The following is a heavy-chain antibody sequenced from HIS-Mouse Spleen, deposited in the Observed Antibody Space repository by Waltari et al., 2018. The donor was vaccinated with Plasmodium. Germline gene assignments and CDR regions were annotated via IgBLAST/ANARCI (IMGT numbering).Heavy chain of an antibody. CDR3: ARVTSSGVYWYFDL. D-gene: IGHD3-3*01. CDR2: INHSGST. J-gene: IGHJ2*01. CDR1: GGSFSGYY. Sequence: QVQLQQWGAGLLKPSETLSLTCAVYGGSFSGYYWSWIRQPPGKGLEWLGEINHSGSTNDNPSLKRRVTISGDTSKNQFSLKLSSVTAADTAVYYCARVTSSGVYWYFDLWGRGTLVTVSS. V-gene: IGHV4-34*01.